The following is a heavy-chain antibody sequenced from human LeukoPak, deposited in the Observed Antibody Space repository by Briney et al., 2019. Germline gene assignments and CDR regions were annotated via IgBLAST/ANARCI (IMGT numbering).Heavy chain of an antibody. Sequence: SETLSLTCTVSGGSISSYYWSWIRQPAGKGLEWIGRIYTSGSTNYNPSLKSRVTMSIDTSKNQFSLKLSSVTAADTAVYYCARDLGYTYEGYFDYWGQGTLVTVSS. D-gene: IGHD5-18*01. CDR3: ARDLGYTYEGYFDY. CDR2: IYTSGST. CDR1: GGSISSYY. V-gene: IGHV4-4*07. J-gene: IGHJ4*02.